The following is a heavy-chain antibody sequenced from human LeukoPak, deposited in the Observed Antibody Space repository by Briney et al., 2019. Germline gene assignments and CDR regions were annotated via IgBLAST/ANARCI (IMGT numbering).Heavy chain of an antibody. CDR2: IYPGDSDT. V-gene: IGHV5-51*01. D-gene: IGHD1-20*01. CDR3: ARGDNWNDRKNNWFDP. J-gene: IGHJ5*02. Sequence: GESLKISCKGSGYSFTSYWIGWVRQMPGKGLDWMGIIYPGDSDTRYSPSFQGQVTISADKSISTAYLQWSSLKASDTAMYYCARGDNWNDRKNNWFDPWGQGTLVTVSS. CDR1: GYSFTSYW.